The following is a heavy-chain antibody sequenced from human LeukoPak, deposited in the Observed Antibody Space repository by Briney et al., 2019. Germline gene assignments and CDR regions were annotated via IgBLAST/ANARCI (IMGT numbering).Heavy chain of an antibody. D-gene: IGHD3-9*01. CDR2: INHSGST. CDR1: GGSISSSSYY. V-gene: IGHV4-39*07. Sequence: PSETLSLTCTVSGGSISSSSYYWGWIRQPPGKGLEWIGEINHSGSTNYNPSLKSRVTISVDTSKNQFSLKLSSVTAADTAVYYCARVGDYDILTGYYNGMDVWGQGTTVTVSS. CDR3: ARVGDYDILTGYYNGMDV. J-gene: IGHJ6*02.